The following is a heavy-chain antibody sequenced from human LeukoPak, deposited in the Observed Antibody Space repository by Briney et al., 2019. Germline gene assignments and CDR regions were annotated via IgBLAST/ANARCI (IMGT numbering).Heavy chain of an antibody. CDR1: GFTFSSYA. CDR3: ARASWISTADAVC. CDR2: ISGSGGST. V-gene: IGHV3-23*01. J-gene: IGHJ4*02. Sequence: GGSLRLSCAASGFTFSSYAMSWVRQTPGKGLEWVSVISGSGGSTYYADSVKGRFTVSRDNSKNTLYLQMNSLRAEDTAIYYCARASWISTADAVCWGQGTQVTVSS. D-gene: IGHD2-2*03.